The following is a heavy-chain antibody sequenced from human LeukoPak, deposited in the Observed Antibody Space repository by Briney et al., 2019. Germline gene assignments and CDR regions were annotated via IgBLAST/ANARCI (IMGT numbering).Heavy chain of an antibody. J-gene: IGHJ4*02. CDR1: GGSFSGYY. V-gene: IGHV4-34*01. CDR3: ASAYGDPVVTAQYYFDY. CDR2: INHSGST. Sequence: SETLSLTCAVYGGSFSGYYWSWIRQPPGKGLEWIGEINHSGSTNYNPSLQSRVTISVDTSKNQFSLKLSSVTAADTAVYYCASAYGDPVVTAQYYFDYWGQGTLVTVSS. D-gene: IGHD2-21*02.